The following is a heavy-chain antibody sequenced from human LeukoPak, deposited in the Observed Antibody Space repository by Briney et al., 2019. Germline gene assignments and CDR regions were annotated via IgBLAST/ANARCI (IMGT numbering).Heavy chain of an antibody. CDR3: ARTYYETSGLDC. Sequence: ASVKVSCKASGYTFTGHYMHWVRQAPGQGLEWMGWINPNSGGTNYAQKFQCRVTMTRDTSISTAYMELTRLRSDDTAVYYCARTYYETSGLDCWGERGLGTVSS. D-gene: IGHD3-22*01. V-gene: IGHV1-2*02. J-gene: IGHJ4*02. CDR1: GYTFTGHY. CDR2: INPNSGGT.